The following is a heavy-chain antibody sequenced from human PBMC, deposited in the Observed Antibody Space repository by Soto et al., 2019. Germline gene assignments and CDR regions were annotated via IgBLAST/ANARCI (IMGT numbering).Heavy chain of an antibody. J-gene: IGHJ4*02. CDR2: ISAYNGNT. V-gene: IGHV1-18*04. CDR3: ASTQRDGYNYVFAY. D-gene: IGHD5-12*01. Sequence: ASVKVSCKASGYTFTSYGISWVRQAPGQGLEWMGWISAYNGNTNYAQKLQGRVTMTTDTSTSTAYMELRSLRSDGTAVYYCASTQRDGYNYVFAYWGQGTLVTVSS. CDR1: GYTFTSYG.